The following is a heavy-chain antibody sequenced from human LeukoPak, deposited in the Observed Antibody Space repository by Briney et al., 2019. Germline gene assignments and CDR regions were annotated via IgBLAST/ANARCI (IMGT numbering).Heavy chain of an antibody. J-gene: IGHJ4*02. Sequence: GASVKVSCKASGYTFSNYGITWVRQAPGQGLEWMGWISAYSGKTNSAQKLQGRVTFTTDTSTSTAYMELRSLRCDDTAVYYCVRLTAYSGYVLMGFEYWGQGTLVTVSS. CDR2: ISAYSGKT. CDR1: GYTFSNYG. D-gene: IGHD5-12*01. V-gene: IGHV1-18*01. CDR3: VRLTAYSGYVLMGFEY.